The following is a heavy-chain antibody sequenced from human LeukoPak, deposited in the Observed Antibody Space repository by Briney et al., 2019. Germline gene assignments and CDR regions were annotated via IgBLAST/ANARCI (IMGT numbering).Heavy chain of an antibody. CDR3: AKSLLRVGALIGDY. CDR1: GFTFSSYG. D-gene: IGHD1-26*01. CDR2: ISYDGSNK. V-gene: IGHV3-30*18. J-gene: IGHJ4*02. Sequence: PGGSLRLSCAASGFTFSSYGMHWVRQAPGKGLEWVAVISYDGSNKYYADSVKGRFTISRDNSKNTLYLQMNSLRAEDTAVYYCAKSLLRVGALIGDYWAREPWSPSPQ.